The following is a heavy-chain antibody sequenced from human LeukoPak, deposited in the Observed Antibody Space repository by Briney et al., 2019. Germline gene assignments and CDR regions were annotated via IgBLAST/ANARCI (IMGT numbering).Heavy chain of an antibody. J-gene: IGHJ4*02. CDR1: GGSISSYY. CDR2: IYYTGST. V-gene: IGHV4-59*12. Sequence: SETLSLTCTVSGGSISSYYWSWIRQPPGKGLEWIGYIYYTGSTNHNPSLKSRVTISVDTSKNQFSLKLSSVTAADTAVYYCALNKYYYDSSGSGRFDYWGQGTLVTVSS. D-gene: IGHD3-22*01. CDR3: ALNKYYYDSSGSGRFDY.